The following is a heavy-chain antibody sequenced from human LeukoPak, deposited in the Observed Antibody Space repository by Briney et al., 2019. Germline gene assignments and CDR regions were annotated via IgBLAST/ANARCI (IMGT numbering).Heavy chain of an antibody. D-gene: IGHD6-13*01. CDR2: INPNSGGT. V-gene: IGHV1-2*02. J-gene: IGHJ4*02. Sequence: ASVTVSCKASGYTFTGYYMHWVRQAPGQGLEWMGWINPNSGGTNYAQKFQGRVTMTRDTSISTAYMELSRLRSDDTAVYYCKIGYSSSSYFDYWGQGTLVTVSS. CDR3: KIGYSSSSYFDY. CDR1: GYTFTGYY.